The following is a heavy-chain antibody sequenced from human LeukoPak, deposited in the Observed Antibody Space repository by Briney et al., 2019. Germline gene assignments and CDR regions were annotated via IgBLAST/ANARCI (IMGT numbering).Heavy chain of an antibody. CDR2: IYHSGGT. J-gene: IGHJ5*02. D-gene: IGHD6-6*01. Sequence: PSETLSLTCAVSGGSISSGLWWSWVRQPPGKGLEWIGEIYHSGGTNYNPSLKSRVTISVDKSKNQFSLKLTSVTAADTAVYYCAICIAARRNWFDPWGQGTLVTVSS. CDR1: GGSISSGLW. CDR3: AICIAARRNWFDP. V-gene: IGHV4-4*02.